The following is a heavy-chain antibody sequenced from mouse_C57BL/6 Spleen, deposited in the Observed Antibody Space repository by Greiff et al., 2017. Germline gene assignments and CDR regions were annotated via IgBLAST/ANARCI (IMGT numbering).Heavy chain of an antibody. CDR2: IDPSDSET. D-gene: IGHD1-1*01. Sequence: QVQLQQPGAELVRPGSSVKLSCKASGYTFTSYWMHWVKQRPIQGLEWIGNIDPSDSETHYNQKFKDKATLTVDKSSSTAYMQLSSLTSEDSAVYYCARTGTVVADYYAMDYWGQGTSVTVSS. CDR3: ARTGTVVADYYAMDY. J-gene: IGHJ4*01. CDR1: GYTFTSYW. V-gene: IGHV1-52*01.